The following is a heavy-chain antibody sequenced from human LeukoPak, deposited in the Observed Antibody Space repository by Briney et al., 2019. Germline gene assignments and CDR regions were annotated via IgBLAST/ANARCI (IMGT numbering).Heavy chain of an antibody. V-gene: IGHV4-30-2*01. CDR2: IYHSGRT. D-gene: IGHD6-19*01. Sequence: PSETLSLTCAVSGGSISSGGYSWSWIRQPPGKGLEWIGYIYHSGRTYYNPSLKSRVTISIDRSKNQFSLKLSSVTAADTAVYYCARHLRAVAGGRYFDYWGQGTQVTVSS. CDR3: ARHLRAVAGGRYFDY. CDR1: GGSISSGGYS. J-gene: IGHJ4*02.